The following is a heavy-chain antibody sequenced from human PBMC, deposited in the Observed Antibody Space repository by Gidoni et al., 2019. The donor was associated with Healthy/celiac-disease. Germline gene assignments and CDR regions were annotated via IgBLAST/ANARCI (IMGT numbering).Heavy chain of an antibody. D-gene: IGHD3-3*01. J-gene: IGHJ4*02. Sequence: EVQLVESGGGLVQPGGSLRLSCAASGFTFRSYEMNWVRQAPGKGLEWVSYISSSGSTIYYADSVKGRFTISRDNAKNSLYLQMNSLRAEDTAVYYCAREGRITIFGVGYFDYWGQGTLVTVSS. V-gene: IGHV3-48*03. CDR3: AREGRITIFGVGYFDY. CDR2: ISSSGSTI. CDR1: GFTFRSYE.